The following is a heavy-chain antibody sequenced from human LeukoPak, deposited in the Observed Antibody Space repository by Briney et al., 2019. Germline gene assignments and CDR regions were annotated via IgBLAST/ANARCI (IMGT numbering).Heavy chain of an antibody. V-gene: IGHV3-23*01. D-gene: IGHD2-15*01. CDR3: PKASVGHCSGAFCYHFDS. CDR2: ISGSNPGT. J-gene: IGHJ4*02. CDR1: GLTFSTYA. Sequence: AGGSLRLSCAASGLTFSTYAMRWVRQTPGKGLECVAAISGSNPGTYHASSVRGRFTISRDNSKNTLPLQMNGLRAEDAAIYYCPKASVGHCSGAFCYHFDSGGKGTLVTVSS.